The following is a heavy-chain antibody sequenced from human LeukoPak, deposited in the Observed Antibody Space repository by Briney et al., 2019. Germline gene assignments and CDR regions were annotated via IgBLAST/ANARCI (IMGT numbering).Heavy chain of an antibody. CDR2: INSDGSST. Sequence: PGGSLRLSCAASGFTFSSYWMHWVRPAPGKGLVWVSRINSDGSSTSYADSVKGRFTISRDNAKNTLYLQMNSLRAEDTAVYYCATLFVEMATITIDYWGQGTLVTVSS. CDR3: ATLFVEMATITIDY. J-gene: IGHJ4*02. D-gene: IGHD5-12*01. V-gene: IGHV3-74*01. CDR1: GFTFSSYW.